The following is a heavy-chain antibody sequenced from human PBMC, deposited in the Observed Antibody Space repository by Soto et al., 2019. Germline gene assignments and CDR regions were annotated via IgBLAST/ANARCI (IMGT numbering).Heavy chain of an antibody. D-gene: IGHD3-9*01. J-gene: IGHJ5*02. CDR1: GFTFSSYA. CDR3: AKIAYYDILSGSRKYNWFDP. V-gene: IGHV3-23*01. CDR2: ISGGGGSI. Sequence: EVQLLESGGGLVQPGGSLRLSCAASGFTFSSYAMTWVRQAPGKGLEWVSGISGGGGSIYYADSVKGRFTISSDNSKNTLYLQMNSLRAGDTAVYYCAKIAYYDILSGSRKYNWFDPLGQGTLVTVSS.